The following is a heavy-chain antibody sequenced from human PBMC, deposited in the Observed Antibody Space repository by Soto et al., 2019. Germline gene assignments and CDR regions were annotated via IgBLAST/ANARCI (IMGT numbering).Heavy chain of an antibody. Sequence: GGSLRLSCAASGFTFSSCWMSWVRWAPGKGLEWVANKKQDGSEKYYVNSVKGRFTISRDNTKNSLYLQINSLRAEDTAVYYCARGITTEAFDGLDIWGQGTMVTVSS. CDR3: ARGITTEAFDGLDI. CDR1: GFTFSSCW. CDR2: KKQDGSEK. V-gene: IGHV3-7*01. J-gene: IGHJ3*02. D-gene: IGHD1-20*01.